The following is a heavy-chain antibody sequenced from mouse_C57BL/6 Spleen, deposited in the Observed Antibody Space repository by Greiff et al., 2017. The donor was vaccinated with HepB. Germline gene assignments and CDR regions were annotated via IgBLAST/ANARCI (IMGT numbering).Heavy chain of an antibody. Sequence: QVQLQQSGAELVKPGASVKMSCKASGYTFTSYWITWVKQRPGQGLEWIGDIYPGSGSTNYNEKFKSKATLTVDTSSSTAYMKLSSLTSEDSAVYDCARAYYYGSSYPAWFAYWGQGTLVTVSA. J-gene: IGHJ3*01. CDR2: IYPGSGST. CDR3: ARAYYYGSSYPAWFAY. V-gene: IGHV1-55*01. CDR1: GYTFTSYW. D-gene: IGHD1-1*01.